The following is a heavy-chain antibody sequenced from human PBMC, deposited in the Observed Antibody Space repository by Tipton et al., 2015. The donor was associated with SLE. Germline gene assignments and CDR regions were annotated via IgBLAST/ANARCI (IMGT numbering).Heavy chain of an antibody. CDR1: GFTFSSYG. CDR2: IWYDGSNK. CDR3: AREREYGVPEGYFDY. J-gene: IGHJ4*02. V-gene: IGHV3-30*19. D-gene: IGHD2-8*01. Sequence: SLRLSCAASGFTFSSYGMHWVRQAPGKGLEWVAVIWYDGSNKYYADSVKGRFTISADSSKNTLYLQMNSLRAEDTAVYYCAREREYGVPEGYFDYWGQGTLVTVSS.